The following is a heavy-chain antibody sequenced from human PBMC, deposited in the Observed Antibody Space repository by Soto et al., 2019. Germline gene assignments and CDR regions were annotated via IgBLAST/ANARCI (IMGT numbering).Heavy chain of an antibody. CDR1: GFTFGASA. V-gene: IGHV3-73*01. Sequence: PGGSLRLSCAASGFTFGASARQWVRQASGKGLEWLGRIGSKGETYATAYAASVKGRFTISRDDSKNTAYLQMNSLESEDTAVYYCSRDDSDWFFNWGRGTLLTV. D-gene: IGHD3-9*01. CDR2: IGSKGETYAT. J-gene: IGHJ4*02. CDR3: SRDDSDWFFN.